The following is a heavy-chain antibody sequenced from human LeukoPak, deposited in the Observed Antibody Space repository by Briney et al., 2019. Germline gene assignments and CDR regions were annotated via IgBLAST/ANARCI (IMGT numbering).Heavy chain of an antibody. CDR2: ITGSGDST. Sequence: HPGGSLRLSCAASGFTVSSNYMSWVRQAPGKGLEWVSVITGSGDSTYYADSVKGRFTISRDNSKNTLYLQMNSLRAEDTAVYYCAKDSAVAAEENAFDVWGQGTMVTVSS. J-gene: IGHJ3*01. V-gene: IGHV3-23*01. D-gene: IGHD6-19*01. CDR1: GFTVSSNY. CDR3: AKDSAVAAEENAFDV.